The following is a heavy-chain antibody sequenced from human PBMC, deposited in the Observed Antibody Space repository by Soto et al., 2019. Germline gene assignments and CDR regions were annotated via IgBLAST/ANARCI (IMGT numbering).Heavy chain of an antibody. CDR3: ARGTGYFDF. D-gene: IGHD4-17*01. CDR1: GGTFRTDG. V-gene: IGHV1-69*12. CDR2: LIPLFGSP. J-gene: IGHJ4*02. Sequence: QVQLVQSGAEVKKPGSSVKVSCKAPGGTFRTDGFNWVRQAPGQGLQWMGGLIPLFGSPKYAQNFQGRVTITADESTTTAYMELSRLRSDDSAVYYCARGTGYFDFWGQGTLVTVSS.